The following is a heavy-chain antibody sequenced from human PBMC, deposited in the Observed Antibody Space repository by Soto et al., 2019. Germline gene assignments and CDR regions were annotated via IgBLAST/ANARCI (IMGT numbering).Heavy chain of an antibody. CDR2: ISGSGGST. D-gene: IGHD2-15*01. J-gene: IGHJ6*02. CDR3: AKLVAATFYYYYGMDV. V-gene: IGHV3-23*01. Sequence: GSLRLSCAASGFTFSSYAMSWVRQAPGKGLEWVSAISGSGGSTYYADSVKGRFTISRDNSKNTLYLQMNSLRAEDTAVYYCAKLVAATFYYYYGMDVWGQGTTVTVSS. CDR1: GFTFSSYA.